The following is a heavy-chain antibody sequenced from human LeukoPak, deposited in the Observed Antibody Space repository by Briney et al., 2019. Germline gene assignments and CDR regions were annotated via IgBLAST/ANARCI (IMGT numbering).Heavy chain of an antibody. CDR2: IIPIFGTA. Sequence: VASVKVSCKASGGTFSSYAISWVRQAPGQGLEWMGGIIPIFGTANYAQKFQGRVTITADESTSTAYMELSSLRSEDTAVYYCARDAGYCTNGVCASGNWFDPWGQGTLVTVSS. D-gene: IGHD2-8*01. CDR3: ARDAGYCTNGVCASGNWFDP. CDR1: GGTFSSYA. J-gene: IGHJ5*02. V-gene: IGHV1-69*01.